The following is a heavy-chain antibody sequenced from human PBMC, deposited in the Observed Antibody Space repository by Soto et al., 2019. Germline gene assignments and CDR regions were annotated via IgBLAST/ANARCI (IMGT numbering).Heavy chain of an antibody. CDR3: AKDGRLGQFDY. Sequence: EVQLVESGGGLVQPGGSLRLSCAASGFTLRGYWMHWVRQAPGKGLVWVSRFNSDGSSTSYADSVKGRFTISRDNAKNTLYLQMNSLRAEDTAVYYCAKDGRLGQFDYWGQGTLVTASS. V-gene: IGHV3-74*01. J-gene: IGHJ4*02. CDR2: FNSDGSST. CDR1: GFTLRGYW. D-gene: IGHD1-1*01.